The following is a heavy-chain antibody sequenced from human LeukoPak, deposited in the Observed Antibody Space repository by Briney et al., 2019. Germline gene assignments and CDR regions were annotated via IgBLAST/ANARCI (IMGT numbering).Heavy chain of an antibody. V-gene: IGHV3-23*01. CDR1: GFAVGSNY. CDR3: AKGSYYDSSSSFYFDY. D-gene: IGHD3-22*01. J-gene: IGHJ4*02. Sequence: GGSLRLSCVASGFAVGSNYMSWVRQAPGKGLEWVSGISGSGDNTYYADSVKGRFTISRDNSKNTLYVQVNSLGTEDTAAYYCAKGSYYDSSSSFYFDYWGQGTLVTVSS. CDR2: ISGSGDNT.